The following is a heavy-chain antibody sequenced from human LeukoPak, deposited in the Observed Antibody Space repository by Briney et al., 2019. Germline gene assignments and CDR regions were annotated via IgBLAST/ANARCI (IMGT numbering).Heavy chain of an antibody. V-gene: IGHV3-64*01. CDR1: GFTFSSYA. Sequence: GGSLRLSCAASGFTFSSYAMHWVRQAPGKGLEYVSAITNNGGSTYYGNSVKGRFTISRDNSKNTLYLQMGSRRADDMAVYYCARDGSDCRGGTCDRGPYDYWGQGTLVTVSS. CDR3: ARDGSDCRGGTCDRGPYDY. CDR2: ITNNGGST. J-gene: IGHJ4*02. D-gene: IGHD2-15*01.